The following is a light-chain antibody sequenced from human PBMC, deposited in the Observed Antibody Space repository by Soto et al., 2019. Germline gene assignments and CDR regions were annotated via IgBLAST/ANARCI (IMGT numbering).Light chain of an antibody. Sequence: EIVLTQSPDTLSLSPGERATLSCRASQSVSSSFFAWYHQKPGQAPRLLIYRASSRATGIPDRFTGSGSGTDFTLTISRLEPEDFAVYYCQQDESSPLTFGGGTKVEIK. V-gene: IGKV3-20*01. CDR2: RAS. CDR1: QSVSSSF. CDR3: QQDESSPLT. J-gene: IGKJ4*01.